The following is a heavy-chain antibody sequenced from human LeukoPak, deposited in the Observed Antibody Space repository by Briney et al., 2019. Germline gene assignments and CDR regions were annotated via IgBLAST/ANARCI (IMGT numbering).Heavy chain of an antibody. CDR1: GVSISSSNSY. J-gene: IGHJ5*02. CDR3: ARQRAFVRYNWFDP. D-gene: IGHD2-8*01. CDR2: INHSGST. Sequence: PSETLSLTCTVSGVSISSSNSYWGWIRQPPGKGLEWIGEINHSGSTNYNPSLKSRVTISVDTSKNQFSLKLSSVTAADTAVYYCARQRAFVRYNWFDPWGQGTLVTVSS. V-gene: IGHV4-39*01.